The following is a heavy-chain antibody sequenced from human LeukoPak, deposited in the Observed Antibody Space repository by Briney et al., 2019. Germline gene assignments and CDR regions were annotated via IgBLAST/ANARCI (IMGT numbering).Heavy chain of an antibody. CDR3: ARDWPTIAAAGTIPEYFQH. CDR2: ISSSSSYI. D-gene: IGHD6-13*01. Sequence: PGGSLRLSCAASGFTFSSYSMNWVRQAPGKGLEWVSSISSSSSYIYYADSVKGRFTISRDNAKNSLYLQMNSLRAEDTAVYYCARDWPTIAAAGTIPEYFQHWGHSTLVTVSS. V-gene: IGHV3-21*01. CDR1: GFTFSSYS. J-gene: IGHJ1*01.